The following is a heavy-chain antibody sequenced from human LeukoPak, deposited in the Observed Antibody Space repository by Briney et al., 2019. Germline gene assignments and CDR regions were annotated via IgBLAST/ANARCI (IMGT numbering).Heavy chain of an antibody. J-gene: IGHJ6*02. CDR3: ARWGATRRYYYGMDV. D-gene: IGHD1-26*01. CDR2: ISAYNGNT. CDR1: GYTFTSYG. Sequence: ASVTVSCKASGYTFTSYGISWVRQAPGQGLEWMGWISAYNGNTNYAQKLQGRVTMTTDTSTSTAYMELRSLRSDDTAVYYCARWGATRRYYYGMDVWGQGTTVTVSS. V-gene: IGHV1-18*01.